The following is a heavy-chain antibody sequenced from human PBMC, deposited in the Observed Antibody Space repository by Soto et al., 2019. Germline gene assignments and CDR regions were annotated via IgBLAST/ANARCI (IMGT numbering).Heavy chain of an antibody. CDR3: ARDSPFGNYDSSGYPYYYGMDV. V-gene: IGHV3-23*01. CDR1: GITFSSFA. Sequence: PGGSLRLSCAASGITFSSFAMSCVRQAPGKGLEWVSAIGAGSAGTHYADSVKGRFTISRDNSKNTLYLQMNSLRAEDTAVYYCARDSPFGNYDSSGYPYYYGMDVWGQGTTVTVSS. CDR2: IGAGSAGT. D-gene: IGHD3-22*01. J-gene: IGHJ6*02.